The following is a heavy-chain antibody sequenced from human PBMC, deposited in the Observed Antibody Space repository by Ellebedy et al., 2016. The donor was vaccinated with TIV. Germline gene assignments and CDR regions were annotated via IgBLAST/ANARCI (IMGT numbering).Heavy chain of an antibody. CDR2: ISHDGSIK. J-gene: IGHJ4*02. Sequence: PGGSLRLSCAASGFTFSTYALRWVRQAPGKGLDWVAVISHDGSIKYYGYSVKGRFTISRDNSKNTLYLQMNTLSAEDKAVYYCATWPCGDAPLDYWGQGTLVTVSS. D-gene: IGHD4-17*01. V-gene: IGHV3-30-3*01. CDR1: GFTFSTYA. CDR3: ATWPCGDAPLDY.